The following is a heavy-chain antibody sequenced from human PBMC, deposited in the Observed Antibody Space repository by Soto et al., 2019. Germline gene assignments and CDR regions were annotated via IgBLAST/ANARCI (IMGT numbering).Heavy chain of an antibody. D-gene: IGHD5-12*01. J-gene: IGHJ5*02. CDR2: IYYSGTA. CDR1: GGNSINTNYC. Sequence: PSETHSLTSTVSGGNSINTNYCWGWVRKPPGGGLEWIGNIYYSGTAYYNPSLKSRVSISVDTSKNQFSLNMFSLTATDTFVYYCVATIPLAQGRFDPWGQGTLVTVSS. CDR3: VATIPLAQGRFDP. V-gene: IGHV4-39*01.